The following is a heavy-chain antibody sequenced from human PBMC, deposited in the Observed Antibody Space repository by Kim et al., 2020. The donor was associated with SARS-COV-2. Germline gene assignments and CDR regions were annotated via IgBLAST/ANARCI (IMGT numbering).Heavy chain of an antibody. Sequence: GGSLRLSCAASGFTFDDYAMHWVRQAPGKGLEWVSLISGDGGSTYYADSVKGRFTISRDNSKNSLYLQMNSLRTEDTALYYCASSFAVYYGMDVWGQGTTVTVSS. J-gene: IGHJ6*02. CDR1: GFTFDDYA. CDR3: ASSFAVYYGMDV. V-gene: IGHV3-43*02. CDR2: ISGDGGST. D-gene: IGHD3-3*01.